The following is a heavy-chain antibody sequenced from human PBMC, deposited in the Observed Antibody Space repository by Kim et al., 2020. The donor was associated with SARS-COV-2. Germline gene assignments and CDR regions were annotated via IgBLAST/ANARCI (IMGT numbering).Heavy chain of an antibody. J-gene: IGHJ5*02. Sequence: ASVKVSCKASGYTFTSYGISWVRQAPGQGLEWMGWISAYNGNTNYAQKLQGRVTMTTDTSTSTAYMELRSLRSDDTAVYYCARDMTTVTSNWFDPWGQGTLVTVSS. V-gene: IGHV1-18*01. CDR1: GYTFTSYG. D-gene: IGHD4-4*01. CDR2: ISAYNGNT. CDR3: ARDMTTVTSNWFDP.